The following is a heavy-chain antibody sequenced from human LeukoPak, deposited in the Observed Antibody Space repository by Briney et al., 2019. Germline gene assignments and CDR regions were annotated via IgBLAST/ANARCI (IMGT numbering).Heavy chain of an antibody. D-gene: IGHD1-20*01. CDR2: IWYDGSNK. J-gene: IGHJ4*02. Sequence: GGSLRLSCAASGLTFSSYSMNWVRQAPGKGLEWVAVIWYDGSNKYYADSVKGRFTISRDNSKNTLYLQMNSLRAEDTAVYYCARDTLDQRITGTTDYWGQGTLVTVSS. CDR1: GLTFSSYS. CDR3: ARDTLDQRITGTTDY. V-gene: IGHV3-33*08.